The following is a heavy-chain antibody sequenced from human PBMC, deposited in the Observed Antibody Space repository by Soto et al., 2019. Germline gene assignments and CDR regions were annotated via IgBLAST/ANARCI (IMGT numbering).Heavy chain of an antibody. CDR2: ISGYNGNT. CDR1: GYTFTNYG. V-gene: IGHV1-18*01. Sequence: QVQVVQSGDEVKKPGASVKVSCKASGYTFTNYGFSWVRQAPGQGLEWMGWISGYNGNTKYAEKFQGRVTMTTDTXXXXXXXXXXXXXXXXXXXXXXXXXGQAPYXXYGMDVWGQGTAVTVSS. J-gene: IGHJ6*02. CDR3: XXXGQAPYXXYGMDV.